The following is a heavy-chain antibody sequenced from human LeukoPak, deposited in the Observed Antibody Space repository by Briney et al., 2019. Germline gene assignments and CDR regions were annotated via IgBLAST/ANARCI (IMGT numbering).Heavy chain of an antibody. CDR2: ISGDGVST. CDR3: AKEGYSHTSNYFDN. V-gene: IGHV3-43*02. Sequence: GGSLRLPCAASGFMFDDSAMHWVRQAPGKGLEWVSLISGDGVSTSYADSVKGRFTISRDNSKNSLSLQMDSLTTEDTALYYCAKEGYSHTSNYFDNWGQGILVTVSS. J-gene: IGHJ4*02. D-gene: IGHD2-15*01. CDR1: GFMFDDSA.